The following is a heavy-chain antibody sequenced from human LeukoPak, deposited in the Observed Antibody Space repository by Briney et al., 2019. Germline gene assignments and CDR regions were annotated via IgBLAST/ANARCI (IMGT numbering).Heavy chain of an antibody. CDR1: GFTFSSYA. D-gene: IGHD3-10*01. CDR3: ARDRGGDYGSGSYLNYVFVGGFNYYYYYMDV. CDR2: ISGSGGST. Sequence: PGGSLRLSCAASGFTFSSYAMSWVRQAPGKGLEWVSAISGSGGSTYYADSVKGRFTISRDNSKNTLYLQMNSLRAEDTAVYYCARDRGGDYGSGSYLNYVFVGGFNYYYYYMDVWGKGTTVTVSS. J-gene: IGHJ6*03. V-gene: IGHV3-23*01.